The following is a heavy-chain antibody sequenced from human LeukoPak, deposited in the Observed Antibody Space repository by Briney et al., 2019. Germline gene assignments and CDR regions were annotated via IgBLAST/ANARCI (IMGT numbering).Heavy chain of an antibody. CDR1: GFTFSSYA. Sequence: GGSLRLSCAASGFTFSSYAMNWVRQAPGKGLEWVSAISGSGGSTDYADSVKGRFTISRDNSKNTLYLQMNSLRAEDTAVYYCAKSSLIRGVTLEAFDIWGQGTMVTVSS. CDR2: ISGSGGST. D-gene: IGHD3-10*01. J-gene: IGHJ3*02. V-gene: IGHV3-23*01. CDR3: AKSSLIRGVTLEAFDI.